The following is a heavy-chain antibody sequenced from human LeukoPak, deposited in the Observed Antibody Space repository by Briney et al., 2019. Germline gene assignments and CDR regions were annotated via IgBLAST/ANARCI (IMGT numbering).Heavy chain of an antibody. V-gene: IGHV1-18*01. CDR3: AREGAGIVGATTGIDYYYYMDV. J-gene: IGHJ6*03. D-gene: IGHD1-26*01. CDR2: ISAYNGNT. Sequence: GASVKVSCKASGYTFTSYGISWVRQAPGQGLEWMGWISAYNGNTNYAQKLQGRVTMTRDTSISTAYMELSRLRSDDTAVYYCAREGAGIVGATTGIDYYYYMDVWGKGTTVTVSS. CDR1: GYTFTSYG.